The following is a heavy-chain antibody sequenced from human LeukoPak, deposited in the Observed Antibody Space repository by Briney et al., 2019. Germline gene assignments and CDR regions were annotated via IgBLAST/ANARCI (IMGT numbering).Heavy chain of an antibody. CDR2: IYHSGST. J-gene: IGHJ6*02. D-gene: IGHD5-18*01. CDR1: GGSISSSNW. Sequence: SETLSLTCAVSGGSISSSNWWSWVRQPPGKGLEWIGEIYHSGSTNYNPSLKSRVTISVDKSKNQFSLKLSSVTAADTAVYYCARQSNVDTAMITYYYYGMDVWGQGTTVTVSS. CDR3: ARQSNVDTAMITYYYYGMDV. V-gene: IGHV4-4*02.